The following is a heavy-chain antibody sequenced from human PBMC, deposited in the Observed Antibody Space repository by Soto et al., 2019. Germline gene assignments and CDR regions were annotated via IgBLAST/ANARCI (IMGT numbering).Heavy chain of an antibody. CDR1: GYTFTSYA. J-gene: IGHJ4*02. CDR2: INAGNGNT. Sequence: ASVKVSCKASGYTFTSYAMHWVRQAPGQRLEWMGWINAGNGNTKYSQKFQGRVTITRDTSARTAYMELSSLRSEDTAVYYCESPTCDYGDYRLDYWGQGTLVTVS. V-gene: IGHV1-3*01. D-gene: IGHD4-17*01. CDR3: ESPTCDYGDYRLDY.